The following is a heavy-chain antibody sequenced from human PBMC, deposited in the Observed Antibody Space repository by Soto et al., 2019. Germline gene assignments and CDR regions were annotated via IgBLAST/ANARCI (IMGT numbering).Heavy chain of an antibody. Sequence: LRLSCAASGFTFSSYAMSWVRQAPGKGLEWVSAISGSGGSTYYADSVKGRFTISRDNSKNTLYLQMNSLRAEDTAVYYCAKASGIAAAGYDAFDIWGQGTMVTVSS. J-gene: IGHJ3*02. CDR3: AKASGIAAAGYDAFDI. D-gene: IGHD6-13*01. V-gene: IGHV3-23*01. CDR1: GFTFSSYA. CDR2: ISGSGGST.